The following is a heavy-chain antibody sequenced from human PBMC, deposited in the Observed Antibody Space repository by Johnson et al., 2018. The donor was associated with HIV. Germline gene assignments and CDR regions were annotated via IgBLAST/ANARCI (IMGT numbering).Heavy chain of an antibody. J-gene: IGHJ3*02. V-gene: IGHV3-66*01. CDR3: ARGRDSSGWYRNVFDI. D-gene: IGHD6-19*01. CDR1: GFTVSSNY. CDR2: IYSGGST. Sequence: VHLVESGGGLVQPGGSLRLSCAASGFTVSSNYMSWVRQAPGKGLEWVSVIYSGGSTYYADSVKGRFTISRDNSKNTLYLQMNSLRAEDTALYYCARGRDSSGWYRNVFDIWGQGTMVTVSS.